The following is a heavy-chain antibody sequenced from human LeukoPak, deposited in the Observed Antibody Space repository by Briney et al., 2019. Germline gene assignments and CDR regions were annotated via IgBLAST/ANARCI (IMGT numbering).Heavy chain of an antibody. CDR1: GYSFNSYW. Sequence: GESLKISCKGSGYSFNSYWIAWVRQMPGKGLEWMGIIYPGDSDTKYSPSFQGQVTMSADKSISTAYLQWSSLKASDTAMYYCARQGGYSGYNLDSWGQGTLVSVSP. CDR3: ARQGGYSGYNLDS. D-gene: IGHD5-12*01. J-gene: IGHJ4*02. V-gene: IGHV5-51*01. CDR2: IYPGDSDT.